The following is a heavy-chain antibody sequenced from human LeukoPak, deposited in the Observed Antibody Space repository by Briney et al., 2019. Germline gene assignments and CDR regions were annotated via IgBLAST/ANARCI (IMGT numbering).Heavy chain of an antibody. CDR3: ARSGYYYDSSYMDV. J-gene: IGHJ6*03. Sequence: GGSLRLSCAASGFTFSTYWMTWVRQAPGKGLEWVANIKRDRSEKYYVESVKGRFTISRDNAKNSLYLQMSSLGAEDTAVYYCARSGYYYDSSYMDVWGKGTTVTVSS. CDR2: IKRDRSEK. CDR1: GFTFSTYW. V-gene: IGHV3-7*01. D-gene: IGHD3-22*01.